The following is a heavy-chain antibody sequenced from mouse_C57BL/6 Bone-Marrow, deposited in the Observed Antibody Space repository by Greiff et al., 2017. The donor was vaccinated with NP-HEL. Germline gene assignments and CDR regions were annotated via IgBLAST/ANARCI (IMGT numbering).Heavy chain of an antibody. CDR3: ARGGLLRRFAY. Sequence: EVKLKESGPGLVKPSQSLSLTCSVTGYSITSGYYWNWIRQFPGNKLEWMGYISYDGSNNYNPSLKNRISITRDTSKNQFFLKLNSVTTEDTATYYCARGGLLRRFAYWGQGTLVTVSA. J-gene: IGHJ3*01. CDR2: ISYDGSN. CDR1: GYSITSGYY. D-gene: IGHD2-3*01. V-gene: IGHV3-6*01.